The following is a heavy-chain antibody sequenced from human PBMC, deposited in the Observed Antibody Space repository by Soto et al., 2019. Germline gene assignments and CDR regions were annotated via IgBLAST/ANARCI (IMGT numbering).Heavy chain of an antibody. CDR2: INPSGGST. D-gene: IGHD2-15*01. CDR1: GYTFTSYY. Sequence: ASVKVSCKASGYTFTSYYMHWVRQAPGQGPEWMGIINPSGGSTSYAQKFQGRVTMTRDTSTSTVYMELSSLRSEDTAVYYCARVYCSGGSCYGIDYWGQGTLVTVSS. V-gene: IGHV1-46*01. J-gene: IGHJ4*02. CDR3: ARVYCSGGSCYGIDY.